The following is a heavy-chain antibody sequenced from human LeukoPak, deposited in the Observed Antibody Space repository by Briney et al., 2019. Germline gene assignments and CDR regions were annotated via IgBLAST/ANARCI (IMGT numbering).Heavy chain of an antibody. D-gene: IGHD4-11*01. J-gene: IGHJ4*02. Sequence: SETLSLTCAVYGVSFSGYYWSWIRQPPGKGLEWIGEINHSGSTNYNPSLKSRVTISVDTSKNQFSLKLSSVTAAGTAVYYCARGGDDYSLAPPLDYWGQGTLVTVSS. CDR2: INHSGST. CDR3: ARGGDDYSLAPPLDY. V-gene: IGHV4-34*01. CDR1: GVSFSGYY.